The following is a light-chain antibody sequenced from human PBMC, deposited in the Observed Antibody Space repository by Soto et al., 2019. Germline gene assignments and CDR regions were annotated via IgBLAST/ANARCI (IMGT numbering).Light chain of an antibody. V-gene: IGKV1-5*01. Sequence: DIHMTQSPSTLSASVGDRVTITCRASQSINNWLAWYQQKPGKAPNLLIYDASSLKSGVPSRFGGSASGTEFTLTISSLQPDDSATYYCQQYSRYSRTFGQGTKVDIK. J-gene: IGKJ1*01. CDR1: QSINNW. CDR2: DAS. CDR3: QQYSRYSRT.